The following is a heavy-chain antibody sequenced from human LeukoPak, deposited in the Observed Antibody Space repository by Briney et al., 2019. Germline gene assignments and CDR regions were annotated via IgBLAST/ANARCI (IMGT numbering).Heavy chain of an antibody. Sequence: SETLSLTCTVSGDSISSSSYYWDWIRQPPGKGLEWIGSVYYTGSTDYNSSLKSRVTISVDTSKNQFSLRLSSVTAADTAVYYCARRYCTGGTCYSDRGAFDIWGKGTMVTVSS. CDR1: GDSISSSSYY. D-gene: IGHD2-15*01. CDR3: ARRYCTGGTCYSDRGAFDI. CDR2: VYYTGST. J-gene: IGHJ3*02. V-gene: IGHV4-39*07.